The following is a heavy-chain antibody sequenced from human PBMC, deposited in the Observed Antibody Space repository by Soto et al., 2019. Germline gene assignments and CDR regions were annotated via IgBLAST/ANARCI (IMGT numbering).Heavy chain of an antibody. D-gene: IGHD3-10*01. CDR2: IYHSGST. CDR1: GGSISSSNW. V-gene: IGHV4-4*02. J-gene: IGHJ6*02. Sequence: PSETLSLTCAVSGGSISSSNWWSWVRQPPGKGLEWIGEIYHSGSTNYNPSLKSRVTISVDKSKNQFSLKLSSVTAADTAVYYCARVTMVRGVISPYYYYGMDVWGQGTTVTVSS. CDR3: ARVTMVRGVISPYYYYGMDV.